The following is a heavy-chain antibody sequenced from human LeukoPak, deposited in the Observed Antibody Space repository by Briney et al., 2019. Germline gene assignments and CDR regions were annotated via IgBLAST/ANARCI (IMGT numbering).Heavy chain of an antibody. CDR2: INHSGST. Sequence: SETLSLTCAVYGGSFSGYYWSWIRQPPGKGLEWIGEINHSGSTNYNPSLKSRVTISVDTSKNQFSLKLSSVTAADTAVYYCARVRLSRTIFQGTYYFDYWGQGTLVTVSS. CDR3: ARVRLSRTIFQGTYYFDY. J-gene: IGHJ4*02. D-gene: IGHD3-9*01. CDR1: GGSFSGYY. V-gene: IGHV4-34*01.